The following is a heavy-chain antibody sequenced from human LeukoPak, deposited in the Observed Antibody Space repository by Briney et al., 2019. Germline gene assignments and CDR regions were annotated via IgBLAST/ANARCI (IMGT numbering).Heavy chain of an antibody. CDR1: GFTFSSYS. V-gene: IGHV3-48*01. J-gene: IGHJ4*02. CDR2: ISSSSSTI. CDR3: AREHDFWSGYQGY. D-gene: IGHD3-3*01. Sequence: GGSLRLSCAASGFTFSSYSMNWVRQAPGKGLEWVSYISSSSSTIYYADSVKGRFTISRDSAKNSLYLQMNSLRAEDTAVYYCAREHDFWSGYQGYWGQGALVTVSS.